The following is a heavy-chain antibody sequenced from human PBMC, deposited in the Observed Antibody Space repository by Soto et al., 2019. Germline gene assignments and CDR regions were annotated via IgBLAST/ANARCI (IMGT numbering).Heavy chain of an antibody. Sequence: GGSLRLSCAASGFTFSSYAMSWVRQAPGKGLEWVSLISYSGGSTYYANSVKGRFTISRDNSKNTLYLQMNSLRAEDTAVYYCAKDVNDRDYFEHWGQGTLVTVSS. CDR1: GFTFSSYA. CDR2: ISYSGGST. CDR3: AKDVNDRDYFEH. V-gene: IGHV3-23*01. J-gene: IGHJ4*02. D-gene: IGHD3-22*01.